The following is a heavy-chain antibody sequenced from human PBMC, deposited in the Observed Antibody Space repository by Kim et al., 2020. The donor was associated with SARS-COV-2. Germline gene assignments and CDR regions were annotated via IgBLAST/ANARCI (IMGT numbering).Heavy chain of an antibody. Sequence: YADSVKGRFTISRDDSKNTLYVQMSSLRAEDTGIYYCAKWDSSAVGAFDIWGQGTMVTVSS. V-gene: IGHV3-23*03. CDR3: AKWDSSAVGAFDI. J-gene: IGHJ3*02. D-gene: IGHD1-26*01.